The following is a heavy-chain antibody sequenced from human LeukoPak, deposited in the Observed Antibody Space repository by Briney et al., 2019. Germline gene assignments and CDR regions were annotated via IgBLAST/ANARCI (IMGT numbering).Heavy chain of an antibody. CDR3: ASTNRPDYYGSSGYPKYFQH. J-gene: IGHJ1*01. CDR2: IYYSGST. Sequence: SETLSLTCTVSGGSISSYYWSWIRQPPGKGLEWIGYIYYSGSTNYNPSLKSRVTISVDTSKNQFSLKLSSVTAADTAVYYCASTNRPDYYGSSGYPKYFQHWGQGTLVTVSS. D-gene: IGHD3-22*01. CDR1: GGSISSYY. V-gene: IGHV4-59*08.